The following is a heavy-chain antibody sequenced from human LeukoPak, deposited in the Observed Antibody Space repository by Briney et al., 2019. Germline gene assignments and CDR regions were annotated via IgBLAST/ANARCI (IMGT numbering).Heavy chain of an antibody. D-gene: IGHD6-6*01. V-gene: IGHV3-23*01. CDR2: ISDDGRST. J-gene: IGHJ4*02. Sequence: GGSLRLSCAASGVTFSSYGMSWFRQAPGKGLEWVSSISDDGRSTYYADSVKGRFTISKDNSKNTMYLQMNNLRAEDTAIYYCAKRVPYTSSSVYFDYWGQGTLVTVSS. CDR1: GVTFSSYG. CDR3: AKRVPYTSSSVYFDY.